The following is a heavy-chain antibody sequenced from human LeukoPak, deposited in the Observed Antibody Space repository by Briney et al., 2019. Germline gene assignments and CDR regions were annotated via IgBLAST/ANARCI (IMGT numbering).Heavy chain of an antibody. D-gene: IGHD3-22*01. Sequence: PSETLSLTCTVPGGSISTYYWSWIRQPAGKGLEWIGRIYTSGSTNYNPSLKSRVTMSVDTSENQFSLRLSSVTAADTAVYYCARDSYDSSGITIHYYMDVWGKGITVTVSS. CDR3: ARDSYDSSGITIHYYMDV. CDR2: IYTSGST. V-gene: IGHV4-4*07. J-gene: IGHJ6*03. CDR1: GGSISTYY.